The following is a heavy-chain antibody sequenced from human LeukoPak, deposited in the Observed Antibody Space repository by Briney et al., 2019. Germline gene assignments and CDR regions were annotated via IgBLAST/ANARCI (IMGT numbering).Heavy chain of an antibody. D-gene: IGHD3-22*01. CDR3: ARETKYYYDSSGPKDY. CDR1: GYTFTGYY. CDR2: INPNSGGT. Sequence: APVKVSCKASGYTFTGYYMHWVRQAPGQGLEWMGWINPNSGGTKYAQKFQGRVTMTRDTSISTAYMELSRLTSDDTAVYYCARETKYYYDSSGPKDYWGQGTLVTVSS. V-gene: IGHV1-2*02. J-gene: IGHJ4*02.